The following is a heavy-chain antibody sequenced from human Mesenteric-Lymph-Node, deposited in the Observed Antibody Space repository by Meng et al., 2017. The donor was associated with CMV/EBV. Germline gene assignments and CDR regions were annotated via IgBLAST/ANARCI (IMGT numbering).Heavy chain of an antibody. D-gene: IGHD6-6*01. J-gene: IGHJ4*02. CDR3: ARSPSNRDYFDL. Sequence: SCKSSGYTFTTYYMHWVRQAPGQGLEWLGLIDPSGGRTSYAQGFQGGVSMTRDISTSTVYLELTGLRSEDTAVYFCARSPSNRDYFDLWGQGTLVTVSS. CDR2: IDPSGGRT. CDR1: GYTFTTYY. V-gene: IGHV1-46*01.